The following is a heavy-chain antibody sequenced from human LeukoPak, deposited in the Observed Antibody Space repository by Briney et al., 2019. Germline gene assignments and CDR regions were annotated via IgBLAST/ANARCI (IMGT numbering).Heavy chain of an antibody. CDR1: GFTLSDHW. V-gene: IGHV3-74*01. CDR3: ARDDNYYDRIAYSSGFDY. D-gene: IGHD3-22*01. J-gene: IGHJ4*02. Sequence: GGSLRLSCAASGFTLSDHWMHWVRQAPGKGLGSVALIKIDGSTKTRADSVKGRFTIYRDNAKNTVYLQMNRLRDDDRAVYFCARDDNYYDRIAYSSGFDYWGQGALVTVSS. CDR2: IKIDGSTK.